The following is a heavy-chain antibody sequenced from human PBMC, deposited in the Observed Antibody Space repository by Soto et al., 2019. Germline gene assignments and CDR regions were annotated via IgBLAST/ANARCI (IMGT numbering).Heavy chain of an antibody. J-gene: IGHJ4*02. Sequence: QLQLQESGPGLVKPSETLSLTCTVSGGSISSSSYYWAWLRQPPGKGLEWIGSIFYSGTTYYNPCLRSRVTMSVDTAKNQFSLKLSSVTAEDTAAFYGARDSEGGCCSGGSWFSGLAYWGQGSLVTGSS. CDR3: ARDSEGGCCSGGSWFSGLAY. CDR1: GGSISSSSYY. D-gene: IGHD2-15*01. CDR2: IFYSGTT. V-gene: IGHV4-39*01.